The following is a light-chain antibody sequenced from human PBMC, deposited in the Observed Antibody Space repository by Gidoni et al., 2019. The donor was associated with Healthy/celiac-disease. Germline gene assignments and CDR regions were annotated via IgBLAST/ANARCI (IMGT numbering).Light chain of an antibody. J-gene: IGKJ2*01. CDR1: QRVSSN. Sequence: EIVMTQSPATLSVSPGERATLSCRASQRVSSNLAWYQQKPGQAPRLLIYGASTRTTGIPARFSGSGSGKEFTLTISSLQSEDFAVYYVQQYNNWPPYTFGHGTKLEIK. V-gene: IGKV3-15*01. CDR2: GAS. CDR3: QQYNNWPPYT.